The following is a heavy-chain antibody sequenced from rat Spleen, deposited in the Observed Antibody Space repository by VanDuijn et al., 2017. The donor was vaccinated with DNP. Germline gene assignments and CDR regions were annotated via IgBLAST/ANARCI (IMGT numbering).Heavy chain of an antibody. CDR2: IWTGGSP. V-gene: IGHV2S63*01. J-gene: IGHJ2*01. CDR1: GFSLTDYS. CDR3: ARDSDTTNIHTFFDS. D-gene: IGHD1-6*01. Sequence: EVQLKESGPGLVQPSQTLSLTCTVSGFSLTDYSVHWVRQPPGKGLEWMGVIWTGGSPAYNSLLKSRLSFSRDISKSQVFLKMNSLQTEDTATYYCARDSDTTNIHTFFDSGGQGVMVTVSS.